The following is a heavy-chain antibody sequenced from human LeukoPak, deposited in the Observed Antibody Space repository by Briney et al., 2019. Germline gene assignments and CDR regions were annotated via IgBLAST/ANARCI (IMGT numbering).Heavy chain of an antibody. CDR3: AKFGREGEKSY. J-gene: IGHJ4*02. CDR2: ISGSGGST. V-gene: IGHV3-23*01. D-gene: IGHD3-10*01. CDR1: GFTFSSYG. Sequence: TGGSLRLSCAASGFTFSSYGMSWVRQAPGKGLEWVSAISGSGGSTYYADSVKGRFTISRDNSKNTLYLQMNSLRAEDTAVYCCAKFGREGEKSYWGQGTLVTVSS.